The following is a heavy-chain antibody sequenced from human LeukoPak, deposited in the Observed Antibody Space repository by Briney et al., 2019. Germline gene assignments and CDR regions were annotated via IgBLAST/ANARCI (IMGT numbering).Heavy chain of an antibody. CDR3: ARVTYGSGNYYVYYYYMDV. D-gene: IGHD3-10*01. V-gene: IGHV4-61*09. J-gene: IGHJ6*03. CDR2: IYSSGNT. CDR1: GGSISSIGYF. Sequence: PSQTLSLTCTVSGGSISSIGYFWSWMRQPAGKGLEWIGHIYSSGNTNYNPSLKSRVTISIDTSKNQFSRKVTSVTAADTAVYYCARVTYGSGNYYVYYYYMDVWGKGTTVTVSS.